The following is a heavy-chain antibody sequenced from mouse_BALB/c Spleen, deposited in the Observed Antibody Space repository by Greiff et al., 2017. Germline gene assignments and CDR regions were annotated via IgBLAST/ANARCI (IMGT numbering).Heavy chain of an antibody. V-gene: IGHV5-9-4*01. Sequence: EVKLVESGGGLVKPGGSLKLSCAASGFTFSSYAMSWVRQSPEKRLEWVAEISSGGSYTYYPDTVTGRFTISRDNAKNTLYLEMSSLRSEDTAMYYCAREASGYFDVWGAGTTVTVSS. CDR3: AREASGYFDV. CDR1: GFTFSSYA. CDR2: ISSGGSYT. J-gene: IGHJ1*01. D-gene: IGHD6-1*01.